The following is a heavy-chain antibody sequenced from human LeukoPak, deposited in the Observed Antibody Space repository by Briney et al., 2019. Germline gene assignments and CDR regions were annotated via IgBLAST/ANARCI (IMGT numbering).Heavy chain of an antibody. V-gene: IGHV3-23*01. J-gene: IGHJ4*02. CDR2: ISGRTGGT. D-gene: IGHD5-12*01. CDR3: AKCGNSGCHLIDY. CDR1: GFTFNTNA. Sequence: GGSRRLSCAASGFTFNTNAMSWVRQAPGKGLEWVSAISGRTGGTYYADSVKGRFTISRDNSKSTLYLQMDSLGAEDTAVYYCAKCGNSGCHLIDYWGQGTLVTVSS.